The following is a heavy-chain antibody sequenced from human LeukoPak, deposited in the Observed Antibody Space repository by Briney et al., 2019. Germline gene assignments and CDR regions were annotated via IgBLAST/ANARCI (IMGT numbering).Heavy chain of an antibody. Sequence: SETLYLTCAVYGGSFSGYYWSWIRQPPGKGLEWIGEINHSGSTNYNPPLKSRVTISVDTSKNQFSLKLSSVTAADTAVYYCARGRTPLYYYGSGSFYDYWGQGTLVTVSS. CDR2: INHSGST. D-gene: IGHD3-10*01. CDR1: GGSFSGYY. J-gene: IGHJ4*02. V-gene: IGHV4-34*01. CDR3: ARGRTPLYYYGSGSFYDY.